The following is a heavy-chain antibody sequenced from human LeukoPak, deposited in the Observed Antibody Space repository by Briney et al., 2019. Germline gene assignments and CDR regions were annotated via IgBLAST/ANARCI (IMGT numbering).Heavy chain of an antibody. CDR2: IYSGGST. J-gene: IGHJ3*02. CDR1: GFTFSSYS. Sequence: PGGSLRLSCAASGFTFSSYSMNWVRQAPGKGLEWVSVIYSGGSTYYADSVKGRFTISRDNSKNTLYLQMNSLRAEDTAVYYCARDGHDYGDYVLAFDIWGQGTMVTVSS. V-gene: IGHV3-53*01. D-gene: IGHD4-17*01. CDR3: ARDGHDYGDYVLAFDI.